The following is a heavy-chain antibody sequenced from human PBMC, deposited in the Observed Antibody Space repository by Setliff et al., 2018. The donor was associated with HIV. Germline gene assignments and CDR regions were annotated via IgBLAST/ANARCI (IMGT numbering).Heavy chain of an antibody. Sequence: ASVKVSCKASGYTFIGHYIHWVRQAPGQGLEWMGWINPNSGDTKYAQKFQGRVTMTRDTSISTAYMELSRLRSDDTAVYYCARQLSNSLDHWGQGTPVTVSS. D-gene: IGHD6-6*01. CDR3: ARQLSNSLDH. CDR2: INPNSGDT. CDR1: GYTFIGHY. J-gene: IGHJ4*02. V-gene: IGHV1-2*02.